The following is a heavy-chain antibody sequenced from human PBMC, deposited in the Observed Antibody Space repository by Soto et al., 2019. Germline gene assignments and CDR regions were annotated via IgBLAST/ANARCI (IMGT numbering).Heavy chain of an antibody. J-gene: IGHJ4*02. D-gene: IGHD3-10*01. CDR2: FTRRGNI. Sequence: GGSLRLSCAASGFPFSDYSMSWVRQAPGRGLEWVSTFTRRGNIYYADSVKGRFTISRDNSKSTLYLQMDSLRAEDTALYYCAREYAPGSPNYDYWGLGTLVTVSS. CDR1: GFPFSDYS. CDR3: AREYAPGSPNYDY. V-gene: IGHV3-23*01.